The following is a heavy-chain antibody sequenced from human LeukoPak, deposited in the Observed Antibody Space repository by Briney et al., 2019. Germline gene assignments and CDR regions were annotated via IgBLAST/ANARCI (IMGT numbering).Heavy chain of an antibody. Sequence: GGSLRLSSAASGFTFSSYWMTWVRQAPGKGLEWVANIKQDGSEKFYVDSMKGRFTISRDNAKNSLYLQMHSLRAEDTAVYYCARDKVLGASLFDYWGQGTLVTVSS. J-gene: IGHJ4*02. CDR1: GFTFSSYW. V-gene: IGHV3-7*01. D-gene: IGHD1-26*01. CDR3: ARDKVLGASLFDY. CDR2: IKQDGSEK.